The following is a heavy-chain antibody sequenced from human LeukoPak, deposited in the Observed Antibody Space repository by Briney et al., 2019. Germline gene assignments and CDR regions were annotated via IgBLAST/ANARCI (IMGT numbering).Heavy chain of an antibody. CDR2: IGISGGGI. Sequence: PGGSLRLSCAASGFTFSYYTMYWVRQAPGKGLEWVSIIGISGGGIHYADSVKGRFTISRDNSKNTLYLQMNSLRAEDTAVYYCVSFYETYWGRGTLVTVSS. D-gene: IGHD2/OR15-2a*01. CDR1: GFTFSYYT. J-gene: IGHJ4*02. CDR3: VSFYETY. V-gene: IGHV3-23*01.